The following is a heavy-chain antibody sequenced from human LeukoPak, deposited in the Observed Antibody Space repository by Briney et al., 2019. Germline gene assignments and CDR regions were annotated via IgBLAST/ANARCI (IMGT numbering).Heavy chain of an antibody. J-gene: IGHJ4*02. CDR1: GFTFSSYS. CDR3: VSGDYGNY. CDR2: ISSSSSYI. V-gene: IGHV3-21*01. D-gene: IGHD4-17*01. Sequence: PGGSLRLSCAASGFTFSSYSMNWVRQAPGKGLEWVSSISSSSSYIYYADSVKGRFTVSRDNAKNTLFLQMNSLRVEDTALYYCVSGDYGNYWGQGTLVTVSS.